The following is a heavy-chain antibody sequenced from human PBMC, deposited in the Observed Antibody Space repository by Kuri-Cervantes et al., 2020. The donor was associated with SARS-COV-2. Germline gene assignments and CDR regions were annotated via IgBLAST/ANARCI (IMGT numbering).Heavy chain of an antibody. CDR1: GFTFSSYA. Sequence: GESLKISCAASGFTFSSYAMSWVRQAPGKGLEWVSAISGSGGSTYYADSVKGRFTISRDNSKNTLYLQMNSLRAEDTAVYYCASSSPATVTYPFDYWGQGTLVTVSS. CDR2: ISGSGGST. J-gene: IGHJ4*02. D-gene: IGHD4-17*01. CDR3: ASSSPATVTYPFDY. V-gene: IGHV3-23*01.